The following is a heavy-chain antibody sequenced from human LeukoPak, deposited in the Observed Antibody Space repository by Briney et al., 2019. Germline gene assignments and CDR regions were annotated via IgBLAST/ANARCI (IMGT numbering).Heavy chain of an antibody. CDR2: ISGSGGST. V-gene: IGHV3-23*01. CDR1: AFTFSSYA. Sequence: GGSLRLSCAASAFTFSSYAMSWVRQAPGKGLEWVSAISGSGGSTYYADSVKGRFTISRDNAKNSLYLQMNSLRAEDTAVYYCERDYCSGGSCYSRYYYYGMDVWGQGTTVTVSS. CDR3: ERDYCSGGSCYSRYYYYGMDV. D-gene: IGHD2-15*01. J-gene: IGHJ6*02.